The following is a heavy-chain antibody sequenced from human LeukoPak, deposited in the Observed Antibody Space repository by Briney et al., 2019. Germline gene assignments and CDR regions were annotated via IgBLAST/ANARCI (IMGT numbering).Heavy chain of an antibody. CDR2: INPNSGGT. J-gene: IGHJ6*03. Sequence: ASVKVSCKASGGTFSSYAISWVRQAPGQGLEWMGWINPNSGGTNYAQKFQGRVTMTRDTSISTAYMEMSSLRSDDTAVYYCVRDAPRIVVVMQRADYYFYMDVWGKGTTVIISS. CDR3: VRDAPRIVVVMQRADYYFYMDV. V-gene: IGHV1-2*02. D-gene: IGHD3-22*01. CDR1: GGTFSSYA.